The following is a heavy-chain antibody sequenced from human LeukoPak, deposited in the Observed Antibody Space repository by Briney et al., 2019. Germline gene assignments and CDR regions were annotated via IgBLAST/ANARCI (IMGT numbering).Heavy chain of an antibody. D-gene: IGHD6-13*01. CDR2: INHSGST. J-gene: IGHJ6*04. CDR3: ARDRYSSSWYYYYGMDV. CDR1: GGSFSGYY. V-gene: IGHV4-34*01. Sequence: PSETLSLTCAVYGGSFSGYYWSWIRQPPGKGLEWIGEINHSGSTNYNPSLKSRVTISVDTSKNQFSLKLSSVTAADTAVYYCARDRYSSSWYYYYGMDVWGKGTTVTVSS.